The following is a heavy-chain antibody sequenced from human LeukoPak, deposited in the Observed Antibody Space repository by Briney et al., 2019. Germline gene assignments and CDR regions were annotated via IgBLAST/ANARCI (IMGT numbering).Heavy chain of an antibody. CDR3: ARARIVVVPAAKFWFDP. CDR2: TDHSGST. D-gene: IGHD2-2*01. CDR1: GGSFSGYY. Sequence: SETLSLTCTAYGGSFSGYYWSWIRQPPGKGLEWIGETDHSGSTKYNPSLESRVTISVDTSKTQFSLKLSSVTAADTAVYYCARARIVVVPAAKFWFDPWGQGTLVTVSS. V-gene: IGHV4-34*01. J-gene: IGHJ5*02.